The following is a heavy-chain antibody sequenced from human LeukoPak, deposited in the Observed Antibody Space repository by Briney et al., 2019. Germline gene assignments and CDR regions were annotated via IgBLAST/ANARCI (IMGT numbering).Heavy chain of an antibody. J-gene: IGHJ3*01. D-gene: IGHD4-17*01. CDR3: AAAVNAYGDNDNPFDV. Sequence: ASETLSLTCAVDGGSFGGYYWGWVRHPPGKGLEWLGEINQSGSTNYKPSRKSRVTISVDTSKNQFSLKLSSVTAAEKAVYYCAAAVNAYGDNDNPFDVWGQGTMVTVSS. CDR1: GGSFGGYY. CDR2: INQSGST. V-gene: IGHV4-34*01.